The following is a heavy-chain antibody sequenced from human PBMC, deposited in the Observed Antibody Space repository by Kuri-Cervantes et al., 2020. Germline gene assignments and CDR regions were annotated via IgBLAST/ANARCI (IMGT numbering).Heavy chain of an antibody. CDR1: GYTFTSYP. J-gene: IGHJ4*02. V-gene: IGHV1-3*01. CDR2: INAGNGNT. D-gene: IGHD4-17*01. Sequence: SVKVSCKASGYTFTSYPMHWVRQAPGQRLEWMGWINAGNGNTKYSQKFRGRVTITRDTSASTAYMELSSLRSEDTAVYYCATAHSGTVTRPYYWGQGTLVTVSS. CDR3: ATAHSGTVTRPYY.